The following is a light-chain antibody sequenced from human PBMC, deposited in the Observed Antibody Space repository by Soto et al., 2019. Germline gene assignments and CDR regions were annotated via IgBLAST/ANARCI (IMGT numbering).Light chain of an antibody. J-gene: IGKJ4*01. CDR3: QQYGTSPPT. CDR2: GAT. V-gene: IGKV3-20*01. Sequence: EIVLTQSPGTLSVPLGETATLSCRASQTVSSNYVAWYQQKAGQAPRLLIYGATNRATGASDNFSGGGSGMAFTLTIFSLEPEEPAIYICQQYGTSPPTFGGGTKVEIK. CDR1: QTVSSNY.